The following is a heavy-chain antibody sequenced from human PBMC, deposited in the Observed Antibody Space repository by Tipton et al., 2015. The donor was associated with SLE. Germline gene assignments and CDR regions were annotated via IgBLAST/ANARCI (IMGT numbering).Heavy chain of an antibody. V-gene: IGHV4-34*01. Sequence: SLTCSIYGESFGGYYWSWIRQPPGKGLEWIGEINHGGSTNYNPSLKSRVTISVDTSKNQFSLKLSSVTAADTAVYYCAQAHLWGSYRYASDIWGQGTMVTVSS. J-gene: IGHJ3*02. CDR2: INHGGST. CDR1: GESFGGYY. CDR3: AQAHLWGSYRYASDI. D-gene: IGHD3-16*02.